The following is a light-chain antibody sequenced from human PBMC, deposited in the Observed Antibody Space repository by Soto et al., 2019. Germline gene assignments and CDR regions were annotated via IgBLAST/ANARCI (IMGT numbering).Light chain of an antibody. CDR2: AAP. V-gene: IGKV1-9*01. Sequence: IQLTQSPSSLSASVGDSVTITCRASQGISRYLAWYQQKPGRAPKLLISAAPTLQSGVPSRFSDSGSRTDFTLSISSLQPEDFATYYCQQLNTYPVTFGGGTTVEVK. CDR3: QQLNTYPVT. CDR1: QGISRY. J-gene: IGKJ4*01.